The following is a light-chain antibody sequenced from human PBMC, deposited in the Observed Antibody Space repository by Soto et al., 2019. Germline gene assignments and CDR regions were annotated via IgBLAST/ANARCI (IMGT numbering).Light chain of an antibody. CDR3: QQYGSSGT. Sequence: EIVMTQSPATLSVSPGERATLSCRASQSVRNNLAWYQQKPGQAPSLLIYGASTRATGIPDRFSGSGSGTDFTLTISRLEPEDFAVYYCQQYGSSGTFGQGTKVDIK. J-gene: IGKJ1*01. CDR2: GAS. CDR1: QSVRNN. V-gene: IGKV3-20*01.